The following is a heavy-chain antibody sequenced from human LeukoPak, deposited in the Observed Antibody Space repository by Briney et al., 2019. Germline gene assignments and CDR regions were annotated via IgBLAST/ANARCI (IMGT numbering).Heavy chain of an antibody. V-gene: IGHV3-7*03. Sequence: TGGSLRLSCAASGFTFSSYWMSWVRQAPGKGLEWVANIKQDGSEKYYVDSVKGRFTISRDNAKNSLYLQMNSLKTEDTAVYYCTTDWSTTEPFDIWGQGTMVTVSS. CDR2: IKQDGSEK. J-gene: IGHJ3*02. CDR3: TTDWSTTEPFDI. CDR1: GFTFSSYW. D-gene: IGHD3-3*01.